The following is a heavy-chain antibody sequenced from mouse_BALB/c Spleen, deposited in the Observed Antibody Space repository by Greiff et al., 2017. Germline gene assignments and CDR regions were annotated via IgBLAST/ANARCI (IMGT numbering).Heavy chain of an antibody. Sequence: VKVVESGAELAKPGASVKMSCKASGYTFTSYWMHWVKQRPGQGLEWIGYINPSTGYTEYNQKFKDKATLTADKSSSTAYMQLSSLTSEDSAVYYCAGDYDYDGRAWFAYWGQGTLVTVSA. CDR2: INPSTGYT. CDR3: AGDYDYDGRAWFAY. D-gene: IGHD2-4*01. CDR1: GYTFTSYW. V-gene: IGHV1-7*01. J-gene: IGHJ3*01.